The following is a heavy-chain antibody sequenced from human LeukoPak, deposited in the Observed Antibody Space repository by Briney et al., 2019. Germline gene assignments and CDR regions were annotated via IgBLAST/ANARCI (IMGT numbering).Heavy chain of an antibody. CDR1: GFTFSSYS. CDR3: ARLGYRTNGVCYTVDY. V-gene: IGHV3-21*01. Sequence: GGSLRLSCAASGFTFSSYSMNWVRQAPGKGLEWVSSSSSSSSYIYYADSVKGRFTISRDNAKNSLYLQMNSLRAEDTAVYYCARLGYRTNGVCYTVDYWGQGTLVTVSS. CDR2: SSSSSSYI. J-gene: IGHJ4*02. D-gene: IGHD2-8*01.